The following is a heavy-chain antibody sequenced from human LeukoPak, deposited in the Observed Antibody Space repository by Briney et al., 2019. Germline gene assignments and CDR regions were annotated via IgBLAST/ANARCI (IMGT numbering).Heavy chain of an antibody. CDR1: GGSISSYY. V-gene: IGHV4-59*08. D-gene: IGHD3-22*01. Sequence: SETLSLTCTVSGGSISSYYWSWIRQPPGKGLEWIGYIYYSGSTNYNPSLKSRVTISVDTSKNQFSLKLSSVTAADTAVYYCARAHYYDSSGYYEWAFDIWGQGTTVTVSS. CDR3: ARAHYYDSSGYYEWAFDI. CDR2: IYYSGST. J-gene: IGHJ6*02.